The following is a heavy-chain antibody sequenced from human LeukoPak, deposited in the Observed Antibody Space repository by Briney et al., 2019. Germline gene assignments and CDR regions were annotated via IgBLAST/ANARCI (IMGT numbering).Heavy chain of an antibody. CDR2: IIPILGIA. Sequence: ASVKVSCKASGGTFSSYAISWVRQAPGQGLEWMGRIIPILGIANYAQKFQGRVTITADKSTSTAYMELSSLRSEDTAVYYCAKDQERYSSSPNLDYWGQGTLVTVSS. CDR3: AKDQERYSSSPNLDY. J-gene: IGHJ4*02. CDR1: GGTFSSYA. D-gene: IGHD6-13*01. V-gene: IGHV1-69*04.